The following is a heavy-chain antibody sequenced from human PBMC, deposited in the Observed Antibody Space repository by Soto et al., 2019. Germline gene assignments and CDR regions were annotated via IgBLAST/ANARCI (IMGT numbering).Heavy chain of an antibody. CDR2: ISAYNGNT. Sequence: QAQLVQSGAEVKKPGASVKVSCKASGYTFTSYAISWVRQAPGQGFEWMRWISAYNGNTNYAQKPQGKVTMTTDPSTTTAYMELRSLRSDDTAVYYCARSGPPAGHWGQGTLVTVSS. CDR1: GYTFTSYA. J-gene: IGHJ4*02. V-gene: IGHV1-18*01. CDR3: ARSGPPAGH. D-gene: IGHD3-10*01.